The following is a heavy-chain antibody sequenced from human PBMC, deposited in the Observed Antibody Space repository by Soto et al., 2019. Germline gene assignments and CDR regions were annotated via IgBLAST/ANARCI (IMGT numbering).Heavy chain of an antibody. CDR2: IGTAGDT. D-gene: IGHD3-16*01. V-gene: IGHV3-13*01. Sequence: GGSLRLSCAASGFSFSSYDMHWVLQATGKGLEWVSAIGTAGDTYYPGSVKGRFTISRENAKNSLYIQMNSLRAGDTAVYYCAIVVPLGDYYGMDVWGQGTTVTVSS. CDR3: AIVVPLGDYYGMDV. CDR1: GFSFSSYD. J-gene: IGHJ6*02.